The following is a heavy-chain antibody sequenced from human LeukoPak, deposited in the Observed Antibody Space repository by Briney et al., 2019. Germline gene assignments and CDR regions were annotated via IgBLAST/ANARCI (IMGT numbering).Heavy chain of an antibody. CDR3: ARDPRGPTTYDSSARDSLDY. J-gene: IGHJ4*02. D-gene: IGHD3-22*01. CDR1: GFTFSSYS. V-gene: IGHV3-30*03. CDR2: ILYDGSMQ. Sequence: GGSLRLSCAASGFTFSSYSMHWVRQAPGKGLEWLAVILYDGSMQYYAESMKGRPTISRDNSRNTVYMQMSSLRTEDTAVYYCARDPRGPTTYDSSARDSLDYWGQGTLVTVSS.